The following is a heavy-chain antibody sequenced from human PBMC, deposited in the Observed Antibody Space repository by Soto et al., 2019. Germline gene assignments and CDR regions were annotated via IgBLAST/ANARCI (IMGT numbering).Heavy chain of an antibody. D-gene: IGHD3-3*01. J-gene: IGHJ5*02. CDR3: ARDRTGITIFGAVMTWFDP. V-gene: IGHV1-69*01. Sequence: QVQLVQSGAEVKKPGSSVKVSCKASGGTFSSYAISWVRQAPGQGLEWMGGIIPIFGTANYAQKFQGRVTITADESTSTAYMELSSLRSEDTAVYYCARDRTGITIFGAVMTWFDPWGQGTLVTVSS. CDR1: GGTFSSYA. CDR2: IIPIFGTA.